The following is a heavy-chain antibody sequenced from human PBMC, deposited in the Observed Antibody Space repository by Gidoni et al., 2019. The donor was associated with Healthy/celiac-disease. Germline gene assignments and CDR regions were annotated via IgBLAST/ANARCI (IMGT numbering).Heavy chain of an antibody. J-gene: IGHJ4*02. CDR3: ARGEGYKPFDY. CDR1: GGSISSYD. V-gene: IGHV4-59*01. Sequence: VQLQESGPGLVKPSETLSITCTVSGGSISSYDWSWIRHPPGKGLEWLGYINYSRSTNYNPSLKSRDTISVDTSKNQFSLKLSSVTAADTAVYYCARGEGYKPFDYWGQGTLVTVS. D-gene: IGHD5-12*01. CDR2: INYSRST.